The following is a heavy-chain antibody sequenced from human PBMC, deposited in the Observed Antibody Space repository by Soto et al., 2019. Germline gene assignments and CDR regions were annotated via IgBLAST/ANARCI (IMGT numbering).Heavy chain of an antibody. J-gene: IGHJ4*02. D-gene: IGHD6-13*01. CDR2: ISGGSEMT. V-gene: IGHV3-23*01. Sequence: GSLRLSCAASGFTFSHYSMSWVRQPPAEGPQWVSAISGGSEMTYYADSVKGRFIISRDNSKNTLYLYINSLRADDTAVYYCAREQPGPRNPSLDYWGQGILVTV. CDR3: AREQPGPRNPSLDY. CDR1: GFTFSHYS.